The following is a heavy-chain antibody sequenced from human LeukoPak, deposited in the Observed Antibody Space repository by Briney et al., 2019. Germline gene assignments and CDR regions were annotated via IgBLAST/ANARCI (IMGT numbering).Heavy chain of an antibody. CDR2: VYSSGST. CDR1: GGSISSSLYF. V-gene: IGHV4-39*07. CDR3: AIQLGYYDSSGPFDY. Sequence: SETLSLTCSVSGGSISSSLYFWGWIRQPPGKGLEWIGTVYSSGSTHYNPSLKSRVTLSIDTSNNQFFLKLSSVTAADTAVYYCAIQLGYYDSSGPFDYWGQGTLVTVSS. D-gene: IGHD3-22*01. J-gene: IGHJ4*02.